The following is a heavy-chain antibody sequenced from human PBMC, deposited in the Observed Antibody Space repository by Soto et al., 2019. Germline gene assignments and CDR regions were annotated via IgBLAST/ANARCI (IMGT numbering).Heavy chain of an antibody. CDR2: MNPNSGNT. D-gene: IGHD1-20*01. Sequence: ASVKVSCKASGYTFTSYDINWARQATGQGLEWMGWMNPNSGNTGYAQKFQGRVTMTRNTSISTAYMELSSLRSEDTAVYYCARGITLPTPLDYWGQGTLVTVSS. J-gene: IGHJ4*02. V-gene: IGHV1-8*01. CDR1: GYTFTSYD. CDR3: ARGITLPTPLDY.